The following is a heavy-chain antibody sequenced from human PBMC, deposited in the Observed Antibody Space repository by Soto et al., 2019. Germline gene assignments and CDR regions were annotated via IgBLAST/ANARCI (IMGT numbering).Heavy chain of an antibody. J-gene: IGHJ4*02. D-gene: IGHD3-22*01. CDR2: INSDGSST. V-gene: IGHV3-74*01. Sequence: PGGSLRLSCAASGFTFSSYWMHWVRQAPGKGLVWVSRINSDGSSTSYADSVKGRFTISRDNAKNTLYLQMNSLRAEDTAVYYCARETSDYYDSSGYYPFDYWGQGTLVTVSS. CDR1: GFTFSSYW. CDR3: ARETSDYYDSSGYYPFDY.